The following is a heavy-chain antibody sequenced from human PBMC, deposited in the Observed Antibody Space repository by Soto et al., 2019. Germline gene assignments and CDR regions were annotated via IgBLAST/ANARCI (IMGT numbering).Heavy chain of an antibody. CDR1: GYTFTSYG. D-gene: IGHD3-10*01. V-gene: IGHV1-18*04. J-gene: IGHJ6*02. CDR2: ISGYNGNT. Sequence: QVQLVQSGAEVKKPGASVKVSCKASGYTFTSYGVSWVRQAPGQGLEWMGWISGYNGNTNHAQKLQGRVTMTKDTSTSTAYMELRRLRSDDTAVYYCARAGKYYYGSGSPYYYGMDVWVQGITVTVSS. CDR3: ARAGKYYYGSGSPYYYGMDV.